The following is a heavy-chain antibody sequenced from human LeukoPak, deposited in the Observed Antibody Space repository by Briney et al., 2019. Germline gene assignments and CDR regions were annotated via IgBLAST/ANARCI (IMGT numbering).Heavy chain of an antibody. CDR1: GFTFTSSA. CDR2: IVVGSGNT. V-gene: IGHV1-58*01. D-gene: IGHD4-17*01. Sequence: ASVKVSCKASGFTFTSSAVQWARQARGQRLEWIGWIVVGSGNTNYAQKFQERVTITRDMSTSTAYMELSSLRSEDTAVYYCAADRQQNDYGDYNLGGWGQGTLVTVSS. J-gene: IGHJ4*02. CDR3: AADRQQNDYGDYNLGG.